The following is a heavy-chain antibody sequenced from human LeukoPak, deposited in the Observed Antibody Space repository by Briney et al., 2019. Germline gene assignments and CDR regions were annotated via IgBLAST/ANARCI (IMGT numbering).Heavy chain of an antibody. V-gene: IGHV3-48*03. CDR2: ISSSGSTI. CDR3: ASRPPGLLWLGELGY. CDR1: GFTFSSYE. J-gene: IGHJ4*02. D-gene: IGHD3-10*01. Sequence: GGSLRLSCAASGFTFSSYEMNWVRQAPGKGLEWVSYISSSGSTIYCADSVKGRFTISRDNAKNSLYLQMNSLRAEDTAVYYCASRPPGLLWLGELGYWGQGTLVTVSS.